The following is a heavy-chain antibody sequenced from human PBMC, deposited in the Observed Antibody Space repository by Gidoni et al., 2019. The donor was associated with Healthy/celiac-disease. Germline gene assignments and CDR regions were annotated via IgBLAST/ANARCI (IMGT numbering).Heavy chain of an antibody. CDR1: GFTFSSYG. Sequence: QVQLVEAGGGVVQPGRSLRLSCAAPGFTFSSYGMHWVRPAPGKGREWVAVIWYDGSNKYYADSVKGRFTISRDNSKNTLYLQMNSLRAEDTAVYYCARDRLEPDYWGQGTLVTVSS. V-gene: IGHV3-33*01. CDR2: IWYDGSNK. D-gene: IGHD1-1*01. CDR3: ARDRLEPDY. J-gene: IGHJ4*02.